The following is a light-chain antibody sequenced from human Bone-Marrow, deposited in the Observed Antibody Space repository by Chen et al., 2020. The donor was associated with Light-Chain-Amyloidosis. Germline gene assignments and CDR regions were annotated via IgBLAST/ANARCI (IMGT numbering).Light chain of an antibody. V-gene: IGLV3-21*02. CDR2: DDS. J-gene: IGLJ3*02. CDR1: NIGSTS. Sequence: SYVRTQPSSVSVAPGQTPPMAGGGNNIGSTSVHWYQQTPGQAPLLVVYDDSDRPSGIPERLSGSNSGNTATLTISRVEAGDEADYYCQVWDRSSDRPVFGGGTKLTVL. CDR3: QVWDRSSDRPV.